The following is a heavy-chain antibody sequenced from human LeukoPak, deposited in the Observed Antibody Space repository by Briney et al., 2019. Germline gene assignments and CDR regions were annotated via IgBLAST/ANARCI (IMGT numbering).Heavy chain of an antibody. J-gene: IGHJ4*02. D-gene: IGHD3-10*01. CDR1: GFTFSSYG. V-gene: IGHV3-30*02. CDR3: AESVTTMVRGYFDY. Sequence: GGSLRLSCAASGFTFSSYGMHWVRQAPGKGLEWVAFIRYDGSNKYCADSVKGRFTISRDNSKNTLYLQMNSLRAEDTAVYYCAESVTTMVRGYFDYWGQGTLVTVSS. CDR2: IRYDGSNK.